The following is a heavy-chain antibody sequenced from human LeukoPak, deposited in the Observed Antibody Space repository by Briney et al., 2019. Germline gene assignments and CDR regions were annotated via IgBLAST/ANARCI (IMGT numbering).Heavy chain of an antibody. D-gene: IGHD2-2*01. J-gene: IGHJ6*02. Sequence: ASVKVTCKASGGTFSSYAISWVRQAPGQGLEWMGGIIPIFGTANYAQKFQGGVTITADESTSTAYMELSSLRSEDTAVYYCASPTPDIVVVPAASQDYYYYGMDVWGQGTTVTVSS. CDR2: IIPIFGTA. CDR1: GGTFSSYA. CDR3: ASPTPDIVVVPAASQDYYYYGMDV. V-gene: IGHV1-69*13.